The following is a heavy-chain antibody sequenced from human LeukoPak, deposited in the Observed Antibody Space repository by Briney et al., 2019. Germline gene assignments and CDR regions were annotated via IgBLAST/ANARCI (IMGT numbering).Heavy chain of an antibody. CDR3: ARGHDYGGNFGGLDAFDI. J-gene: IGHJ3*02. CDR1: GGSISSYY. V-gene: IGHV4-59*12. Sequence: SETLSLTCTVSGGSISSYYWSWIRQPPGKGLEWIGYIYYSGSTNYNPSLKSRVTISVDTSKNQFSLKLSSVTAADTAVYYCARGHDYGGNFGGLDAFDIWGQGTMVTVSS. CDR2: IYYSGST. D-gene: IGHD4-23*01.